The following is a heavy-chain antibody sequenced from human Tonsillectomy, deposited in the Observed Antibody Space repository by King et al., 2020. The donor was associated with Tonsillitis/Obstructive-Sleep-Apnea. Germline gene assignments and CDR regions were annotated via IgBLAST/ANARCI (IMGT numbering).Heavy chain of an antibody. CDR3: AREPMSHYVGSSAYYPCDV. D-gene: IGHD3-22*01. CDR1: GYTFTTYG. CDR2: NSPYNDHR. Sequence: VQLVESGAEEKKPGASVKVSCKASGYTFTTYGISWVRQPPGQGLEWMGWNSPYNDHRNYAQNLQGRVTKTTDTSTSTAYMELRNLRSDDIALYFCAREPMSHYVGSSAYYPCDVWGQGTLVTVSS. J-gene: IGHJ4*02. V-gene: IGHV1-18*03.